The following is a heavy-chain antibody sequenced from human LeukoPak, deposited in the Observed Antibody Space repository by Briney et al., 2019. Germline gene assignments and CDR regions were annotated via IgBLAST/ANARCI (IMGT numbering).Heavy chain of an antibody. Sequence: GGSLRLSCAASGFTFSSYWMHWVRQAPGKGLVWVSRINTDGSSTSYADSVKGRFTISRDNAKNSLYLQMNNLRAEDTAVYYCVREKRYNDLLTGYYSFDYWGQGTLVTVSS. J-gene: IGHJ4*02. V-gene: IGHV3-74*01. CDR2: INTDGSST. CDR1: GFTFSSYW. CDR3: VREKRYNDLLTGYYSFDY. D-gene: IGHD3-9*01.